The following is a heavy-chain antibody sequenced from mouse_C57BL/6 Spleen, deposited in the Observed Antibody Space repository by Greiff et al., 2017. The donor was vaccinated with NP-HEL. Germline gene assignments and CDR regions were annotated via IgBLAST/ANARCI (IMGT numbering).Heavy chain of an antibody. D-gene: IGHD4-1*02. V-gene: IGHV7-3*01. CDR1: GFTFTDYY. Sequence: DVMLVESGGGLVQPGGSLSLSCAASGFTFTDYYMSWVRQPPGKALEWLGFIRNKANGYTTEYSASVKGRFTISRDNSQSILYLQMNALRAEDSATYYCARSPTGYYFDYWGQGTTLTVSS. CDR2: IRNKANGYTT. J-gene: IGHJ2*01. CDR3: ARSPTGYYFDY.